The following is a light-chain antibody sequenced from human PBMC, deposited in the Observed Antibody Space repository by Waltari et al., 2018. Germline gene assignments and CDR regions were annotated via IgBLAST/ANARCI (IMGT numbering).Light chain of an antibody. CDR1: QGIINY. J-gene: IGKJ4*01. CDR3: LQHSGYPIT. CDR2: VAS. Sequence: DIQMTQSPSAMSASVGDRVTITCRASQGIINYLALFQQKPGKVPKRLVYVASSLQSGVPSRFSGSGSGTEFTLTISSLQPEDFATYYCLQHSGYPITFGGGTKVEI. V-gene: IGKV1-17*03.